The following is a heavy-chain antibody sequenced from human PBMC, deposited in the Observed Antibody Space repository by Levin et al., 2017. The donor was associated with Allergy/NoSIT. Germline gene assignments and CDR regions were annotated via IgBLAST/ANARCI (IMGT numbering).Heavy chain of an antibody. Sequence: SETLSLTCTVSGGSISSYYWSWIRQPPGKGLEWIGYIYYSGSTNYNPSLKSRVTISVDTSKNQFSLKLSSVTAADTAVYYCARGRYYYGSGSLFDPWGQGTLVTVSS. V-gene: IGHV4-59*01. CDR1: GGSISSYY. D-gene: IGHD3-10*01. J-gene: IGHJ5*02. CDR2: IYYSGST. CDR3: ARGRYYYGSGSLFDP.